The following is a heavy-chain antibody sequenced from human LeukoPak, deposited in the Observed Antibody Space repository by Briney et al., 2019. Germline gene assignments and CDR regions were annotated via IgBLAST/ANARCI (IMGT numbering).Heavy chain of an antibody. V-gene: IGHV4-34*01. Sequence: PSETLSLTCAVYGGSFSGYYWSWIRQPPGKGLEWIGEINHSGSTNYNPSLKSRVTISVDTSKNQFSLKLSSVTAADTAVYYCAREQAVAGTLAQDYWGQGTLVTVSS. CDR1: GGSFSGYY. D-gene: IGHD6-19*01. J-gene: IGHJ4*02. CDR3: AREQAVAGTLAQDY. CDR2: INHSGST.